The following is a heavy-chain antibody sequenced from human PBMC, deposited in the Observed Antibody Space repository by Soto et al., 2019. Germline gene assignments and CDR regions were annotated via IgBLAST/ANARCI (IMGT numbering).Heavy chain of an antibody. D-gene: IGHD5-12*01. Sequence: EVQLVESGGGSVETGGSLRLSCAASGFTFDNAWMISVRQAPGKGLEWVGRIKSRADVGTTEYAPPVKGRFTISRDDSKNSLSLQMNSLKAEDTGMYFCAADVPSQGRGEFDYWGQGALVTVSS. V-gene: IGHV3-15*07. CDR2: IKSRADVGTT. CDR3: AADVPSQGRGEFDY. J-gene: IGHJ4*02. CDR1: GFTFDNAW.